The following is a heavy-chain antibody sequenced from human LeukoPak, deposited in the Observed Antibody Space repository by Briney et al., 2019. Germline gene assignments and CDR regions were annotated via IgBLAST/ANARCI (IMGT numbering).Heavy chain of an antibody. CDR1: GGSISISSGGYY. Sequence: PSETLSLTCTVSGGSISISSGGYYWSWIRQHPGKGLEWIGYIYYSGSTYYNPSLESRVTISLDMSKNQFSLKLSSVTAADTAVYYCARASLGIEKWGPGILVTVSS. CDR2: IYYSGST. V-gene: IGHV4-31*03. CDR3: ARASLGIEK. D-gene: IGHD2-21*01. J-gene: IGHJ4*02.